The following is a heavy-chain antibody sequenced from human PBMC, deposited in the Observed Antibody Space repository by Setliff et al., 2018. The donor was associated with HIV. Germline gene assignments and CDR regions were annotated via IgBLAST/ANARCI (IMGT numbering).Heavy chain of an antibody. CDR1: GHTFTNVD. Sequence: ASVKVSCKASGHTFTNVDIHWLRRATGQGLEWMGWMNPNTGVSGYALKFQARVTMTRDTSISTAYMELSSLTSEDTAVYYCALGTYYYYMDVWGKGTTVTVSS. D-gene: IGHD1-1*01. CDR3: ALGTYYYYMDV. V-gene: IGHV1-8*01. CDR2: MNPNTGVS. J-gene: IGHJ6*03.